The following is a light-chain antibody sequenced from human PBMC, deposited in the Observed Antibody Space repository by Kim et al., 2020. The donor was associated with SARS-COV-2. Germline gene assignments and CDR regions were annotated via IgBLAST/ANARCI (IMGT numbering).Light chain of an antibody. CDR2: GKN. CDR1: SLRSYY. J-gene: IGLJ2*01. Sequence: SSELTQDPAVSVALGQPVRITCQGASLRSYYASWYQQKPGQAPVLVIYGKNNRPSGIPDRFPGSSSGNTASLTITGAQAEAEADYYCNSRDSSGNHLVFG. V-gene: IGLV3-19*01. CDR3: NSRDSSGNHLV.